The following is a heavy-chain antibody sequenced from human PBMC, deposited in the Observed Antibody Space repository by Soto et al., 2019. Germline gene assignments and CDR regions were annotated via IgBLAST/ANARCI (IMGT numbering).Heavy chain of an antibody. D-gene: IGHD3-3*01. Sequence: QVQLQQWGAGLLKPSETLSLTCAVYGGSFSGYYWSWLRQPPGQGLEWFGEINHSGSTNYNPSLKSRVTISVDTSKNQFSLKLSSVTAADTAVYYCARVPYYDFWSGALKTFDPWGQGTLVTVSS. CDR3: ARVPYYDFWSGALKTFDP. V-gene: IGHV4-34*01. CDR2: INHSGST. J-gene: IGHJ5*02. CDR1: GGSFSGYY.